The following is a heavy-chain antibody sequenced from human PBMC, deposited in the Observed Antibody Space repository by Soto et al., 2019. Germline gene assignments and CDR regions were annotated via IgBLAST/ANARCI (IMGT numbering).Heavy chain of an antibody. CDR1: GGIFSNYV. D-gene: IGHD3-22*01. J-gene: IGHJ4*02. Sequence: QVQLVQSGAEVKKPGSSVKVACKASGGIFSNYVLNWVRQAPGQGLEWMGGIIPIFGTGNYAQKFQGRVTITADESTNKASLELRGLRSEDTAVYYCARRYYNRSGYFDYWGQGNLVTVS. V-gene: IGHV1-69*01. CDR3: ARRYYNRSGYFDY. CDR2: IIPIFGTG.